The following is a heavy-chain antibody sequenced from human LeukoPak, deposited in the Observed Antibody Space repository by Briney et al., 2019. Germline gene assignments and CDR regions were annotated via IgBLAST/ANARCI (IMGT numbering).Heavy chain of an antibody. D-gene: IGHD6-19*01. J-gene: IGHJ4*02. CDR3: ARKVYSSGWSFDY. CDR2: IFSNDEK. V-gene: IGHV2-26*01. Sequence: SGPVLVKPTETLTLTCTVSGFSLINDRMGVSWIRQPPGNALEWLAHIFSNDEKFYSTSLKSRLTISKDTSKSQVVLTMTNMDPVDTATYYCARKVYSSGWSFDYWGQGTLVTVSS. CDR1: GFSLINDRMG.